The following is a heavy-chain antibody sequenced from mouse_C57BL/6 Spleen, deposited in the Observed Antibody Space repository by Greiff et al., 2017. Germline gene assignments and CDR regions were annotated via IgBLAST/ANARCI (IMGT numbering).Heavy chain of an antibody. D-gene: IGHD1-1*01. Sequence: VQLQQPGAELVKPGASVKMSCKASGYTFTSYWITWVKQRPGQGLEWIGDIYPGSGSTNYNEKFKSKATLTVDTSSSTAYMQLSSLTSEDSAVYYWSRGGYYDSSHWYFDVWGTGTTVTVSS. V-gene: IGHV1-55*01. J-gene: IGHJ1*03. CDR1: GYTFTSYW. CDR3: SRGGYYDSSHWYFDV. CDR2: IYPGSGST.